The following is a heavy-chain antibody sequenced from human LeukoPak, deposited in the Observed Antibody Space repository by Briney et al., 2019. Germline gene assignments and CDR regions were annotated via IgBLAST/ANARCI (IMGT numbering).Heavy chain of an antibody. D-gene: IGHD1-7*01. J-gene: IGHJ4*02. Sequence: PGGSLRLSCAASGFTFSSYAMSWVRQAPGKGLEWVSFIYSGGGTYYADPVKGRFTISRDNSKGTLYLQMNSLRAEDTAVYYCAGGTLGTSSDYWGQGTLVTVSS. CDR1: GFTFSSYA. V-gene: IGHV3-53*01. CDR2: IYSGGGT. CDR3: AGGTLGTSSDY.